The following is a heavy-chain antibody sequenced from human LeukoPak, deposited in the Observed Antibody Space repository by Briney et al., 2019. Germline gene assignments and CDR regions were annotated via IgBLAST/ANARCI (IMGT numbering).Heavy chain of an antibody. V-gene: IGHV3-7*01. D-gene: IGHD6-19*01. CDR2: IKQDGSEK. Sequence: GGSLRLSCAASGFTFSSYWMSWVRQAPGKGLEWVANIKQDGSEKYYVDSVKGRFTISRDNAKNSLYLQMNSLRAEDTALYYCAREYSSGWYLGYYYYMDVWGKGTTVTVSS. CDR3: AREYSSGWYLGYYYYMDV. J-gene: IGHJ6*03. CDR1: GFTFSSYW.